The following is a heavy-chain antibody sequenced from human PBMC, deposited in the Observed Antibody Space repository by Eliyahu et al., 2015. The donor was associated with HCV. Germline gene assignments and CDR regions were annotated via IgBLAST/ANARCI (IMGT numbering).Heavy chain of an antibody. V-gene: IGHV4-31*03. CDR1: XGSISSGEFS. CDR2: MSHSGST. Sequence: QVQLQESGPGLVKPSQTLSHPCPVPXGSISSGEFSWTWIRQRPGKALEWIGYMSHSGSTYYNPSLKSRSTISVDTSNNQFSLKLNSVTAADTAVYYCARSNTNYFDYWGQGTLVTVSS. CDR3: ARSNTNYFDY. J-gene: IGHJ4*02. D-gene: IGHD2-8*01.